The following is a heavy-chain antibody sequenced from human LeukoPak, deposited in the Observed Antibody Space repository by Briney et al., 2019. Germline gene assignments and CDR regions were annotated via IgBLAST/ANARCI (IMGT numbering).Heavy chain of an antibody. Sequence: GSLRLSFEASGFPFSSYGMNWVRPAPGKGLEGVGGVTGSGAKTFYADSVKGRFTVSRDNAKNTLYLQMTGLNAEDAAIYYCARDFDSDFPNWFDPWGRGVLVTVSS. CDR1: GFPFSSYG. J-gene: IGHJ5*02. V-gene: IGHV3-23*01. CDR2: VTGSGAKT. D-gene: IGHD3-9*01. CDR3: ARDFDSDFPNWFDP.